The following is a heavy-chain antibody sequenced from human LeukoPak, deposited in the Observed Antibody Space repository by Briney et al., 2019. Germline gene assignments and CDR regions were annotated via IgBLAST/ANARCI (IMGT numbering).Heavy chain of an antibody. V-gene: IGHV3-21*01. J-gene: IGHJ6*02. Sequence: GGSLRLSCAASGFTFSTYSMNWVRQAPGKGLEWVSSISSDSNYRFYADSLKGRFTISRDNAKNSLYLQMLSLRAEDTAVYCCARVAFGLYVTDVWGQGTTVAVSS. CDR2: ISSDSNYR. CDR1: GFTFSTYS. D-gene: IGHD3/OR15-3a*01. CDR3: ARVAFGLYVTDV.